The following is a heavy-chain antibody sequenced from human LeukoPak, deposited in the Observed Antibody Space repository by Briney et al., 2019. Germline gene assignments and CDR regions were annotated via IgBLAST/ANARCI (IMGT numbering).Heavy chain of an antibody. V-gene: IGHV3-74*01. J-gene: IGHJ4*02. D-gene: IGHD2-2*01. CDR3: ASFTLGYCSSTSCYG. CDR2: INTDGSST. CDR1: GFTFSSYW. Sequence: GGSLRLSCAASGFTFSSYWMHWVRQAPGKELVWVLRINTDGSSTSYADSVKGRFTISRGNAKNTLYLQMNSLRAEDTAVYYCASFTLGYCSSTSCYGWGQGTLVTVSS.